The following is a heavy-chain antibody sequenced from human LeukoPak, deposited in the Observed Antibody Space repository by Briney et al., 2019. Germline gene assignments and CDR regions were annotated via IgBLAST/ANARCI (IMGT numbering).Heavy chain of an antibody. D-gene: IGHD6-13*01. Sequence: GGSLRLSCAASGFTFSSYTMSWVRQAPGKGLEWVSYISSSSSTIYYADSVQGRFTISRDNAKNSLYLQMNSLRDEDTAVYYCARGPYGSSWINNWFDPWGQGTLVTVSS. CDR2: ISSSSSTI. V-gene: IGHV3-48*02. CDR3: ARGPYGSSWINNWFDP. CDR1: GFTFSSYT. J-gene: IGHJ5*02.